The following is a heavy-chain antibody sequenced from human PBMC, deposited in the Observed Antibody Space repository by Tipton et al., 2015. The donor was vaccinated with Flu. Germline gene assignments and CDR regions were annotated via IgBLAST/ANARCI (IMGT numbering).Heavy chain of an antibody. CDR1: GGSIGVTTYY. CDR2: VYYTGGT. CDR3: ARLSLSFNAFDI. Sequence: LRLSCTVSGGSIGVTTYYWGWIRQPPGKGLEYIGSVYYTGGTYFNPSLKSRVTVSIDTSKKQFSLKLNSVTAADTAVYYCARLSLSFNAFDIWGQVTTVIVSS. V-gene: IGHV4-39*07. D-gene: IGHD2/OR15-2a*01. J-gene: IGHJ3*02.